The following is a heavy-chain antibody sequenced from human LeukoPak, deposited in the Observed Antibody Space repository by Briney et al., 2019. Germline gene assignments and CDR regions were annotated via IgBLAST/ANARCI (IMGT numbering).Heavy chain of an antibody. V-gene: IGHV3-66*01. J-gene: IGHJ4*02. D-gene: IGHD3-22*01. Sequence: GGSLRLSCAASGFTVSTNYMSWVRQAPGKGLEWVSVIYRGGDTYYADSVKGRFTISRDNSKNTVNLQMSSLRAEDTAVYYCARELPPVVTYYFDYWGQGTLVTVSS. CDR2: IYRGGDT. CDR1: GFTVSTNY. CDR3: ARELPPVVTYYFDY.